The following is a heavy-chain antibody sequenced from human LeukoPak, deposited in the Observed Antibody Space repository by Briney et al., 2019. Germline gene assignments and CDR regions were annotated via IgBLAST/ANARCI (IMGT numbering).Heavy chain of an antibody. D-gene: IGHD3-9*01. J-gene: IGHJ5*02. CDR2: IYHSGST. CDR3: ARLRGYYDILTGYPTNWFDP. Sequence: SQTLSLTCAVSGGSISSGGYSWSWIRQPPGKGLEWIGYIYHSGSTNYNPSLKSRVTISVDTSKNQFSLKLSSVTAADTAVYYCARLRGYYDILTGYPTNWFDPWGQGTLVTVSS. V-gene: IGHV4-30-2*01. CDR1: GGSISSGGYS.